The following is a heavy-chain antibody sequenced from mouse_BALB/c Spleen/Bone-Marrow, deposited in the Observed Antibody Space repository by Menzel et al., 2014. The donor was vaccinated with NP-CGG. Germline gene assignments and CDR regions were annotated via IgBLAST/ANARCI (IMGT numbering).Heavy chain of an antibody. CDR3: ARPKGFALDY. CDR1: GYTFTDYT. Sequence: VQLVESGAELASPGASVKMSCKASGYTFTDYTIQWVKQRPGQGLEWIGYVNPRSGYANYNQKFKDKATLTADKSSSTAFMQLSSLTSEDSAVYYCARPKGFALDYWGQGTALTVPS. J-gene: IGHJ2*01. CDR2: VNPRSGYA. V-gene: IGHV1-4*01.